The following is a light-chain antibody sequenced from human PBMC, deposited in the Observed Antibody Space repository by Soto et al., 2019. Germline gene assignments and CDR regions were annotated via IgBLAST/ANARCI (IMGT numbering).Light chain of an antibody. Sequence: QSVLTQSPSASASLGASVNLTCTLSSGHNSYAIAWHQQQPEKGPRYLMKLNIDGSHSKGDGIPHRFSGSSSGAERYLTISSLQSEDEADYYCQTWGTGIRVFGGGTQLTVL. V-gene: IGLV4-69*01. CDR2: LNIDGSH. CDR3: QTWGTGIRV. CDR1: SGHNSYA. J-gene: IGLJ3*02.